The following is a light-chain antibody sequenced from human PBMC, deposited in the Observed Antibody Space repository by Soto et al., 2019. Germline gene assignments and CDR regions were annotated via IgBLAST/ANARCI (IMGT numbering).Light chain of an antibody. CDR2: DAS. CDR3: QQYHTYSYT. V-gene: IGKV1-5*01. CDR1: QKIHSW. J-gene: IGKJ2*01. Sequence: DIQMTQSPSTLSASVGDRVTITCRASQKIHSWLAWYQQKPGKAPKLLIYDASTLEGGVSSRFGGNGTGTEFTLTISSLQPDDFATFYCQQYHTYSYTFGQGTKLEIK.